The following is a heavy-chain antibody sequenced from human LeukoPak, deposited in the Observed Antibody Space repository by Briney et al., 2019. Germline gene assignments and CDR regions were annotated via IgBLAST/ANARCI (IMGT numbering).Heavy chain of an antibody. Sequence: SQTLSLTCAVSGGSISSGGYSWSWIRQPPGKGLEWIGYIYHSGSTYYNPSLKSRVTISVDRSKNQFSLKLSSVTAADTAVYYCARVVCSSTSCYFDYWGQGTLVTVSS. CDR1: GGSISSGGYS. CDR3: ARVVCSSTSCYFDY. D-gene: IGHD2-2*01. J-gene: IGHJ4*02. V-gene: IGHV4-30-2*01. CDR2: IYHSGST.